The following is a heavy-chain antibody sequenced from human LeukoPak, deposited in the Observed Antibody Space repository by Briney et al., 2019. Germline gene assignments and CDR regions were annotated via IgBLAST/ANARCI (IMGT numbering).Heavy chain of an antibody. Sequence: SETLSLTCTASGVSINSYYWSWVRQPPGKGLEWIGYIYYSGSTNYNPSLKSRVTMSVDTSKNQFSLKLSSVNAADTAVYYCARVVGVTIYGVANPHFDYWGQGTLVTVSS. D-gene: IGHD3-3*01. CDR3: ARVVGVTIYGVANPHFDY. CDR1: GVSINSYY. J-gene: IGHJ4*02. CDR2: IYYSGST. V-gene: IGHV4-59*01.